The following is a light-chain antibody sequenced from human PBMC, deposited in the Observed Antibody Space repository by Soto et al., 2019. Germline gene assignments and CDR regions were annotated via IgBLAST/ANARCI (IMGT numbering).Light chain of an antibody. CDR2: DAS. CDR3: QQYNNWPPIT. V-gene: IGKV3-15*01. Sequence: EVVMTQSPATLSVSPGERATLSCRASESVSRNLAWYQQKPGQAPRLLIYDASTRATGIPARFSGSGSGTEFTLTISSLQFEDFAVYYCQQYNNWPPITFGQGTRLEIK. J-gene: IGKJ5*01. CDR1: ESVSRN.